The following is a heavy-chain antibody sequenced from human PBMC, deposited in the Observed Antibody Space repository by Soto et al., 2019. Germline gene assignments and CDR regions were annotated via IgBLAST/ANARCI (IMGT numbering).Heavy chain of an antibody. CDR1: GYTFTAYG. J-gene: IGHJ4*02. CDR2: ISIYNGNT. D-gene: IGHD7-27*01. CDR3: AREQEPPGVIYFDS. V-gene: IGHV1-18*01. Sequence: QVQLVQSGAEVRKPGASVKVSCKASGYTFTAYGISWLRQAPGQGLEWMGWISIYNGNTNYGQKVQDRGTMTRDTSTSTAYMELRSLTSDGTAVYYCAREQEPPGVIYFDSWGQGTLVVVSS.